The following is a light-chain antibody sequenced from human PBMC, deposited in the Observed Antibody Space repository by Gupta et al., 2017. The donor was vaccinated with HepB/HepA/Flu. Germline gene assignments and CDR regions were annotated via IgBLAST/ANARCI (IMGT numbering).Light chain of an antibody. CDR3: QQCSNLPWT. CDR2: YAS. CDR1: QSIGSS. V-gene: IGKV6-21*01. J-gene: IGKJ1*01. Sequence: EVVLTQSPDFQSVTPKEKVTISCRASQSIGSSLHWYQQKPEQSPKLLIKYASQDGSGVPSRFSGSGSGTDFTLTINSLGAEDAAKYYCQQCSNLPWTFGEGTXVEIK.